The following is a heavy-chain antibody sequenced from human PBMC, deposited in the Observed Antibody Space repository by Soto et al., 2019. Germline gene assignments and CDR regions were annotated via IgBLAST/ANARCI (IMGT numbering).Heavy chain of an antibody. D-gene: IGHD4-17*01. J-gene: IGHJ6*02. CDR3: ARYGMTTVTIYYYYGMEV. CDR1: GVSFSGYY. V-gene: IGHV4-34*01. CDR2: INHSGST. Sequence: KTKSLTCAVYGVSFSGYYWSWIRKPPGKGLERIGEINHSGSTNYNPSLKSRGTISVDTSKNQFSLKLSSVTAADTAVYYWARYGMTTVTIYYYYGMEVWGQGTTVTVS.